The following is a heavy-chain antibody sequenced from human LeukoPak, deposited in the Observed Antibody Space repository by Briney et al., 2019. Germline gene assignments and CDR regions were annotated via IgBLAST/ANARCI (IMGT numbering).Heavy chain of an antibody. J-gene: IGHJ3*02. CDR1: GFTFSSYS. D-gene: IGHD1-1*01. CDR3: ARAANSDAFDI. Sequence: RGSLRLSCAASGFTFSSYSMNWVRQAPGKGLEWVSSISSSSSYIYYADSVKGRFTISRDNAKNSLYLQMNSLRAEDTAVYYCARAANSDAFDIWGQGTMVTVSS. CDR2: ISSSSSYI. V-gene: IGHV3-21*01.